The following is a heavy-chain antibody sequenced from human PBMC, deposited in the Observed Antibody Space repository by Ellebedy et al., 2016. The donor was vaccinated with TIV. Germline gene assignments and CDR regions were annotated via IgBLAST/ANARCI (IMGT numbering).Heavy chain of an antibody. CDR1: GFTFSSYA. V-gene: IGHV3-23*01. CDR3: AKDTTRTVAYWYFDL. J-gene: IGHJ2*01. Sequence: GGSLRLSCAASGFTFSSYAMSWVRQAPGKGLEWVSAISGSGGSTYYADSVKGRFTISRDNSKNTLYLQMNSLRAEDTAVYYCAKDTTRTVAYWYFDLWGRGTLVTVSS. CDR2: ISGSGGST. D-gene: IGHD4-23*01.